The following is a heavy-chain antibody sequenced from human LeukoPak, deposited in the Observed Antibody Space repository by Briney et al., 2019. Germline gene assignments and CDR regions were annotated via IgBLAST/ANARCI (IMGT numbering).Heavy chain of an antibody. J-gene: IGHJ4*02. CDR2: ISYDGSNK. D-gene: IGHD4-17*01. CDR1: GFTFSSYA. V-gene: IGHV3-30-3*01. CDR3: VRDPTTVTTTYFDY. Sequence: PGRSLRLSCAASGFTFSSYAMHWVRQAPGKGLEWVAVISYDGSNKYYADSVKGRFTISRDNSKNTVHLQMNSLTPEDTAVYYCVRDPTTVTTTYFDYWGQGTLVTVSS.